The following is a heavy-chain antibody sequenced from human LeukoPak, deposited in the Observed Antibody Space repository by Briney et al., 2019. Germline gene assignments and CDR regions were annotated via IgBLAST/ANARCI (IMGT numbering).Heavy chain of an antibody. V-gene: IGHV1-69*04. CDR2: TLPILGIT. Sequence: SVKVSCKASGGTFSSYTISWVRQAPGQGLEWMGRTLPILGITNYTQKFQGRVTITADKSTSAAYMELSRLRSEDTAVYYCARDLSQDYGHLCLDYWGQGTLVTASS. D-gene: IGHD4-17*01. CDR3: ARDLSQDYGHLCLDY. CDR1: GGTFSSYT. J-gene: IGHJ4*02.